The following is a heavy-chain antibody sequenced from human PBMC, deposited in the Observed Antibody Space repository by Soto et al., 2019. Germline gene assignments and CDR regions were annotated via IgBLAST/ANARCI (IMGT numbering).Heavy chain of an antibody. D-gene: IGHD3-22*01. CDR2: IYYSGST. Sequence: SETLSLTCTVSGGSISSYYWSWIRQPPGKGLEWIGYIYYSGSTNYNPSLKSRVTISVDTSKNQFSLKLSSVTAADTAVYYCARVSADYYDSSGYFGLYRYFDYWGQGTLVTVSS. J-gene: IGHJ4*02. CDR3: ARVSADYYDSSGYFGLYRYFDY. V-gene: IGHV4-59*01. CDR1: GGSISSYY.